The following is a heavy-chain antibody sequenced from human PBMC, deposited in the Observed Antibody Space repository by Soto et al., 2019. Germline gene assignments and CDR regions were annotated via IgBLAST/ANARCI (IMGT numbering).Heavy chain of an antibody. Sequence: SVKVSCKASGGTFSSYAISWVRQAPGQGLEWMGGIVASSGTANYAQKFQERVTITGDESTSTAYMELSSLRSEDTAVYYCAAAAAAATRYYYGMDVWGQGTTVTVSS. CDR2: IVASSGTA. V-gene: IGHV1-69*13. CDR3: AAAAAAATRYYYGMDV. CDR1: GGTFSSYA. J-gene: IGHJ6*02. D-gene: IGHD6-13*01.